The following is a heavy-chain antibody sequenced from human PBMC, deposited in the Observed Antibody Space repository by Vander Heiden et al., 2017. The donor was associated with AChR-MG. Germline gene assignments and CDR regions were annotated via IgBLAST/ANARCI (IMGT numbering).Heavy chain of an antibody. Sequence: QVQLVQSGAEAKKPAASVKVSCKASGYTFTSDGISWVRQAPGQGLEWMGWISAYNGNTNYAQKLQGRVTMTTDTSTSTAYMELRSLRSDDTAVYYCATTSRYSSGWHYIDYWGQGTLVTVSS. D-gene: IGHD6-19*01. CDR3: ATTSRYSSGWHYIDY. J-gene: IGHJ4*02. CDR1: GYTFTSDG. CDR2: ISAYNGNT. V-gene: IGHV1-18*01.